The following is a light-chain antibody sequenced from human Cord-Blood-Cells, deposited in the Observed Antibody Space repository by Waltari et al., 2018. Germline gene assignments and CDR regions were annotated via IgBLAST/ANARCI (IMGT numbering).Light chain of an antibody. CDR2: GAS. V-gene: IGKV3-15*01. CDR1: QSVSSN. J-gene: IGKJ3*01. CDR3: QQYNNWPPVT. Sequence: EIVMTQSPATLSVSPGERATLSCRASQSVSSNLAWYQQKPGQAPRILIYGASTSATGIPARFSGSGSGTEFTLTISSLQSEDFAVYYCQQYNNWPPVTFGPGTKVDIK.